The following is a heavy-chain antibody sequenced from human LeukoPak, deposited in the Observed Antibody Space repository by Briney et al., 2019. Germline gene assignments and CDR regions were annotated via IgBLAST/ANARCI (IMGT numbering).Heavy chain of an antibody. CDR2: ISYDGSNK. V-gene: IGHV3-30*18. J-gene: IGHJ5*02. Sequence: PGRSLRLSCAASGFTFSSYGMHWVRQAPGKGLEWVAVISYDGSNKYYADSVKGRFTISRDNSKNTLYLQMNSLRAEDTAVYYCAKGWGIAAAGTIWFDPWGQGTLVTVSS. CDR3: AKGWGIAAAGTIWFDP. CDR1: GFTFSSYG. D-gene: IGHD6-13*01.